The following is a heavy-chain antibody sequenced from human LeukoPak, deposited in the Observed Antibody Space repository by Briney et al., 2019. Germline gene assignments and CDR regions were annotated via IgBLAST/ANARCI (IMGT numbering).Heavy chain of an antibody. Sequence: PSETLSLTCTVSGGSISSYYWSWIRQPPGKGLEWIGYIYYSGSTNYNPALKSRVTISVDTSKNQFSLKLSSVTAADTAVYYCARTVDFWSGYIDYWGQGTLVTVSS. CDR2: IYYSGST. CDR1: GGSISSYY. J-gene: IGHJ4*02. V-gene: IGHV4-59*01. CDR3: ARTVDFWSGYIDY. D-gene: IGHD3-3*01.